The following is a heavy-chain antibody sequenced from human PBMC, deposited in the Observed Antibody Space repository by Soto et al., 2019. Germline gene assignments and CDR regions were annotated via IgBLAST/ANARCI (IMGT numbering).Heavy chain of an antibody. V-gene: IGHV1-69*01. Sequence: QVQLVQSGAEVKKPGSSVKVSRKASGGTFSSYAISWVRQAPGQGLEWMGGIIPIFGTANYAQKFQGRVTITADESTSTAYMELSSLRSEDTAVYYCAIDEFNPVYYYYGMDVWGQGTTVTVSS. CDR2: IIPIFGTA. CDR1: GGTFSSYA. D-gene: IGHD3-10*01. J-gene: IGHJ6*02. CDR3: AIDEFNPVYYYYGMDV.